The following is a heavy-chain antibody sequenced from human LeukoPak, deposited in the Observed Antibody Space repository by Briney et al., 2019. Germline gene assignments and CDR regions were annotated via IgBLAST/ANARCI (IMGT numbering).Heavy chain of an antibody. Sequence: SETLSLTCTVSGGSISSYYWSWIRQPPGKGLEWIGNIYYSGSTNYNPSLKSRVTISVDTSKNQFSLKLSSVTAADTVVYYCTRGSIAYYYMDVWGKGTTVTISS. CDR1: GGSISSYY. J-gene: IGHJ6*03. CDR3: TRGSIAYYYMDV. V-gene: IGHV4-59*01. CDR2: IYYSGST. D-gene: IGHD3-22*01.